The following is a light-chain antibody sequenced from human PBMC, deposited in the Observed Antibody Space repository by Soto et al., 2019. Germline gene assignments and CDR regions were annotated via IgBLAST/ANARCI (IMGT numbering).Light chain of an antibody. CDR3: QQHNNWPLT. V-gene: IGKV3-15*01. CDR2: GVS. Sequence: EIVMTQSPATLSVSPGERATLSCRASQSVNVDLAWYQQKPGQAPRLLIYGVSTRATGIPARFSGSGYGTEFTLTISSLQSEDFAVYYCQQHNNWPLTFGEGTRVEIK. CDR1: QSVNVD. J-gene: IGKJ4*01.